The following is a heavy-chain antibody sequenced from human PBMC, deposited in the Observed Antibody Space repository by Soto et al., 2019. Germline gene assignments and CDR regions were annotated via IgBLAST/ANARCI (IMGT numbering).Heavy chain of an antibody. J-gene: IGHJ4*02. V-gene: IGHV3-74*01. CDR2: INSDGSST. CDR1: GLTFSSYW. D-gene: IGHD4-17*01. Sequence: EVQLMESGGGLVQPGGSLRLSCAASGLTFSSYWMHWVRHAPGKGLVWVSRINSDGSSTSYADSMKGRFTISRDNAKNTLYLQMNSLRAEDTAVYYCALSHTVTTDYWGQGTLVTVSS. CDR3: ALSHTVTTDY.